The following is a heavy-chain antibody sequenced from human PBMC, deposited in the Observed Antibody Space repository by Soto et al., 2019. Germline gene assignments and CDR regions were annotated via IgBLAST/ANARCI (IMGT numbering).Heavy chain of an antibody. Sequence: ASVRVSCKSSGDTFTDHYIHWVRQARGPGLEWMGWINPKSGGTNYAQKFQGRVTMTRDTSISTAYLDLSGLSSKDTAMYFCARWGQEYCSGGSCSRHDTYYGMDVWGQGNTVTVSS. CDR3: ARWGQEYCSGGSCSRHDTYYGMDV. J-gene: IGHJ6*02. CDR2: INPKSGGT. D-gene: IGHD2-15*01. V-gene: IGHV1-2*02. CDR1: GDTFTDHY.